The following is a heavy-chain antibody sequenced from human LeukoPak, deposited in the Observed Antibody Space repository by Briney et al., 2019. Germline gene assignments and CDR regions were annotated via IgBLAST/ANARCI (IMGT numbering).Heavy chain of an antibody. CDR3: ARDHKWGFDI. CDR2: INGESTWI. Sequence: GGSLRLSCAASGYNFNIYAMNWIRQAPGKGLEWVAYINGESTWIYYADSVKGRFTISRDSAENSVYLQRCTLRDEDTSVYFRARDHKWGFDIWGQGTMVTVSS. D-gene: IGHD2-8*01. J-gene: IGHJ3*02. V-gene: IGHV3-48*02. CDR1: GYNFNIYA.